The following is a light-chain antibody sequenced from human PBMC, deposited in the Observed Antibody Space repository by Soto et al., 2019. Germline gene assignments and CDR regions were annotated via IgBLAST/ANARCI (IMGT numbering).Light chain of an antibody. J-gene: IGKJ2*03. CDR2: WGS. CDR3: QQYENRPPYS. Sequence: TQSPATLSVSLGEEVSLSCRASQSVGPNLAWYQQRPGQAPRLLIHWGSTRANGVPARFRGSGRGTDFTLTISNLQSEDVEVYYCQQYENRPPYSFGQGTRLEIK. V-gene: IGKV3-15*01. CDR1: QSVGPN.